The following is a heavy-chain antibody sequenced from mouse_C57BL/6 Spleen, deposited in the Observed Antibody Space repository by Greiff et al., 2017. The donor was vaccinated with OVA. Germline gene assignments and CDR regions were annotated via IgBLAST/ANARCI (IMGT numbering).Heavy chain of an antibody. CDR3: ASPTDGYYVPLAY. D-gene: IGHD2-3*01. Sequence: EVMLVESGGGLVKPGGSLKLSCAASGFTFSDYGMHWVRQAPEKGLEWVAYISSGSSTIYYADTVKGRFTISRDNAKNTLFLQMTSLRSEDTAMYYCASPTDGYYVPLAYWGQGTLVTVSA. CDR1: GFTFSDYG. V-gene: IGHV5-17*01. CDR2: ISSGSSTI. J-gene: IGHJ3*01.